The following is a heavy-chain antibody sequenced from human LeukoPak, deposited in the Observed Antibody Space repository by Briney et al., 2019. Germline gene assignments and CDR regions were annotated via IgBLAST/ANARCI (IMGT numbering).Heavy chain of an antibody. V-gene: IGHV1-8*01. CDR1: GYTFTSYD. J-gene: IGHJ6*02. CDR2: MNPNSGNT. D-gene: IGHD3-9*01. CDR3: ARGPPVLRYFDWLSRYYYYGMDV. Sequence: ASVKVSCKASGYTFTSYDINWVRQATGQGLEWMGWMNPNSGNTGCAQKFQGRVTMTRNTSISTAYMELSSLRSEDTAVYYCARGPPVLRYFDWLSRYYYYGMDVWGQGTTVTVSS.